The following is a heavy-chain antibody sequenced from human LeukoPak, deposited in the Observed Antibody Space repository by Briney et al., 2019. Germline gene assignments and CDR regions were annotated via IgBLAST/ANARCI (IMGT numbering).Heavy chain of an antibody. D-gene: IGHD5-12*01. J-gene: IGHJ4*02. CDR1: GFTFSSYG. Sequence: TGRSLRLSCAASGFTFSSYGMHWVRQAPGKGLEWVAVIWYDGSNKYYADSVKGRFTISRDNSKNTLYLQMNSLRAEDPAVYYCAKTAGRHSGYDLDYWGQGTLVTVSS. CDR3: AKTAGRHSGYDLDY. V-gene: IGHV3-33*06. CDR2: IWYDGSNK.